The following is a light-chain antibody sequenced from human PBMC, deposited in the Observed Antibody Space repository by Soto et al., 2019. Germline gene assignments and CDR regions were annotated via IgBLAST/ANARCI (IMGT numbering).Light chain of an antibody. CDR3: QQYIIRLIS. CDR1: QSVSSK. J-gene: IGKJ5*01. V-gene: IGKV3-15*01. CDR2: GAS. Sequence: GMSMSPATLSVYPEEGATLSCRASQSVSSKLAWYQQKPGQAPRLLIYGASTRATGIPARFSGSGSGTEFTLIISILQSEDSAVYYCQQYIIRLISFGQGTRLEIK.